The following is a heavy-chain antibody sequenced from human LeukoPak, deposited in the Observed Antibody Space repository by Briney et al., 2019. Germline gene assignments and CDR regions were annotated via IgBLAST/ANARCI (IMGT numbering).Heavy chain of an antibody. J-gene: IGHJ6*03. CDR3: ARRAGSLYYYYYMDV. CDR2: IYPGDSDT. CDR1: GYSFTSYW. V-gene: IGHV5-51*01. Sequence: GESLKISCKGSGYSFTSYWIGWVRQMPGKGLEWMGIIYPGDSDTRYSPSFQGQVTISADKSISTAYLQWSSLKASDTAMYYCARRAGSLYYYYYMDVWGKGTTVTVSS. D-gene: IGHD1-26*01.